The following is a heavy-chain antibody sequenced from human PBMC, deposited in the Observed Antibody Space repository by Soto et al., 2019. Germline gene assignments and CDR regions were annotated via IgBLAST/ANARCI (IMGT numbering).Heavy chain of an antibody. D-gene: IGHD1-1*01. CDR2: ISGSGGST. Sequence: GGSLRLSCXVSGFTFSSYAMSWVRQAPGKGLEWVSAISGSGGSTYYADSVKGRFTISRDNSKNTLYLQMNSLRAEDTAVYYCAKTRRTTGTYDYWGQGTLVTVSS. CDR3: AKTRRTTGTYDY. CDR1: GFTFSSYA. J-gene: IGHJ4*02. V-gene: IGHV3-23*01.